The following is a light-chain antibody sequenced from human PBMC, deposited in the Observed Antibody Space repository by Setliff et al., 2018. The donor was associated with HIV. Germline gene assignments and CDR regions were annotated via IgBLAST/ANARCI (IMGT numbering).Light chain of an antibody. CDR1: SSEVGDYNY. CDR2: DVS. Sequence: QSAPAQPRSVSGFPGQSVTISCTGTSSEVGDYNYVPWYQQKQGKAPNSMIYDVSERPSEVPDRFSGSKSGNPASLTISGLQAADDADYSCCSYAGSSLYVFGTGTKVTV. J-gene: IGLJ1*01. CDR3: CSYAGSSLYV. V-gene: IGLV2-11*01.